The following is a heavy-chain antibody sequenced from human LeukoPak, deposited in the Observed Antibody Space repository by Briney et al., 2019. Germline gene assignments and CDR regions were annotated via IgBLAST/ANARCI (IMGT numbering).Heavy chain of an antibody. D-gene: IGHD6-19*01. J-gene: IGHJ4*02. V-gene: IGHV6-1*01. CDR2: TYYRSKWFY. CDR3: ARDEGNTGWYTFDY. CDR1: GESVSSINGA. Sequence: SQTLSLTCAISGESVSSINGAWNWIRQSPSRGLEWLGRTYYRSKWFYDYVVSMKGRINISPDTSQNLLSPQLTSVTPDDTAVYYCARDEGNTGWYTFDYWGQGTLVTVSS.